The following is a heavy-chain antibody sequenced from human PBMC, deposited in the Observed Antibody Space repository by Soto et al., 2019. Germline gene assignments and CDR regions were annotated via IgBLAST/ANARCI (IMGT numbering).Heavy chain of an antibody. CDR1: GFTFSSYA. V-gene: IGHV3-23*01. D-gene: IGHD4-17*01. CDR3: AKEAPDSTVGARAGAFDI. CDR2: ISGSGGST. Sequence: GGSLRLSCAASGFTFSSYAMSWVRQSPGKGLEWVSAISGSGGSTYYADSVKGRFTISRDNSKNTLYLQMNSLRAEDTAVYYCAKEAPDSTVGARAGAFDIWGQGTMVTVS. J-gene: IGHJ3*02.